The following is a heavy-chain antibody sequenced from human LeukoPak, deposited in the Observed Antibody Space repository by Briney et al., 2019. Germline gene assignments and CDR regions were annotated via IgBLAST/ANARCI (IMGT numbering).Heavy chain of an antibody. V-gene: IGHV2-5*01. CDR3: ARLPYDYGDYYFDY. D-gene: IGHD4-17*01. Sequence: SWIRQPPGKALEWLALIYWNDDKRYSPSLKSRLTITKDTSKNQVVLTMTNMDPVDTATYYCARLPYDYGDYYFDYWGQGTLVTVSS. J-gene: IGHJ4*02. CDR2: IYWNDDK.